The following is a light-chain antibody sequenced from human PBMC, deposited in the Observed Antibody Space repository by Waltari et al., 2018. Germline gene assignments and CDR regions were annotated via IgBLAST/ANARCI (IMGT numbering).Light chain of an antibody. CDR2: GVS. J-gene: IGKJ4*01. Sequence: EIVLTQSPGTLSLSPGDRATLSCRASQTVYSSYLAWYQPKFGQAPRLLIYGVSQRATGIPDRFSGSGSGTDFTLTISRLEPEDFAVYYCQHFGSSRLTFGGGTKVEI. V-gene: IGKV3-20*01. CDR3: QHFGSSRLT. CDR1: QTVYSSY.